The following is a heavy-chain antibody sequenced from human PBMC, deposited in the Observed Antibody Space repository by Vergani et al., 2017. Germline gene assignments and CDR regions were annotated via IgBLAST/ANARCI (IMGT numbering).Heavy chain of an antibody. CDR2: ISWDSCST. CDR1: GFPFDDYT. J-gene: IGHJ4*02. D-gene: IGHD6-6*01. CDR3: AIGGSIAALY. V-gene: IGHV3-43*01. Sequence: DVQLVEYGGVVVQPGGSLRLSCAASGFPFDDYTLHCVRQVPGKGLEWVSLISWDSCSTYYADSVKGRFTISRDNSKNSLYLQMNSLRTEDTAVYYCAIGGSIAALYWGQGILVTVSS.